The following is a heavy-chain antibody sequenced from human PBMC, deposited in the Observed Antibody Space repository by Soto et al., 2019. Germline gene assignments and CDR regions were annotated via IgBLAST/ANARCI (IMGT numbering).Heavy chain of an antibody. J-gene: IGHJ4*02. D-gene: IGHD2-2*01. CDR1: GYTFTSYA. CDR3: ARNIVLVPAALGY. Sequence: QVQLVQSGAEEKKPGASVKVSCKASGYTFTSYAMHWVRQAPGQRLEWMGWINAGNGNTKYSQKFQGRVTITRDTSASTAYMELSSLRSEDTAVYYCARNIVLVPAALGYWGQGTLVTVSS. V-gene: IGHV1-3*05. CDR2: INAGNGNT.